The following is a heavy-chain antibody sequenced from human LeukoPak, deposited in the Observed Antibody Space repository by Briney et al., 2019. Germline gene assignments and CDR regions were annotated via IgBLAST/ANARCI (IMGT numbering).Heavy chain of an antibody. V-gene: IGHV3-48*04. CDR3: ARDSILTGYINY. Sequence: GGSLRLSCAASGFTFSSYSMNWVRQAPGKGLEWVSYISSSSGTIYYADSVKGRFTISRDNAKNSLYLQMNSLRAEDTAVYYCARDSILTGYINYWGQGTLVTVSS. CDR1: GFTFSSYS. D-gene: IGHD3-9*01. J-gene: IGHJ4*02. CDR2: ISSSSGTI.